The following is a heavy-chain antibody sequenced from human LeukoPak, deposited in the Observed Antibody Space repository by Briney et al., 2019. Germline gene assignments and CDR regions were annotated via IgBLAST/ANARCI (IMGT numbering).Heavy chain of an antibody. J-gene: IGHJ4*02. V-gene: IGHV1-2*04. Sequence: ASVKVSCKASGYTFTSYGISWVRQAPGQGLEWMGWINPNSGGTNYAQKFQGWVTMTRDTSISTAYMELSRLRSDDTAVYYCAREEDGGSLDYWGQGTLVTVSS. CDR1: GYTFTSYG. CDR3: AREEDGGSLDY. D-gene: IGHD3-16*01. CDR2: INPNSGGT.